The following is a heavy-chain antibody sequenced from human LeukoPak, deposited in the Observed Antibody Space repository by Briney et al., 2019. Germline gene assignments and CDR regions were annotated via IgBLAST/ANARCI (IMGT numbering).Heavy chain of an antibody. D-gene: IGHD3-3*01. CDR1: GFTFSSYG. CDR3: ARAQKYDFWSGYYILDY. V-gene: IGHV3-30*02. CDR2: IRYDGSNK. J-gene: IGHJ4*02. Sequence: AGGSLRLSCAASGFTFSSYGMHWVRQAPGKGLEWVAFIRYDGSNKYYADSVKGRFTISRDNAKNSLYLQMNSLRAEDTAAYYCARAQKYDFWSGYYILDYWGQGTLVTVSS.